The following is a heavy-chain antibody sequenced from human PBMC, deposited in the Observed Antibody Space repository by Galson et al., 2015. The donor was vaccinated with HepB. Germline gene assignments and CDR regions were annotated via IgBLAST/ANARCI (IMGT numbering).Heavy chain of an antibody. CDR2: IYPGASDI. Sequence: QSGAEVKKPGESLKISCKTSGYRFTTNWIAWVRQMPGKGLEWMGLIYPGASDIRYSPSFQGQVTISADKSITTAYLQWNSLKASDTAMYYCAKDAIRASLHMWYFHYWGPGTLVAVSS. V-gene: IGHV5-51*01. J-gene: IGHJ4*02. D-gene: IGHD2-15*01. CDR3: AKDAIRASLHMWYFHY. CDR1: GYRFTTNW.